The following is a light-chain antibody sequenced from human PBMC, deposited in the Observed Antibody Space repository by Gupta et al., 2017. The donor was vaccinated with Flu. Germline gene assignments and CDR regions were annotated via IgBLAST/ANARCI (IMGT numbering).Light chain of an antibody. CDR2: EVS. V-gene: IGLV2-18*02. CDR3: SSYTTSSTYV. J-gene: IGLJ1*01. Sequence: QFALSQPPSVYGSPAQSVPISCTAASSDVGAYNRVSWYQQPPGKAPKLMIFEVSNRPSGVPDRFSGSKSGNTASLTISGLQAEDEADYYCSSYTTSSTYVFGTGTKVTVL. CDR1: SSDVGAYNR.